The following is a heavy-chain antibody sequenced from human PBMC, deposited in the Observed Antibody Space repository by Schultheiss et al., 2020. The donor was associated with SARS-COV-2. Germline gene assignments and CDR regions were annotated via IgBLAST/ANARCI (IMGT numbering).Heavy chain of an antibody. Sequence: SETLSLTCAVSGGSISSGGYSWSWIRQPPGKGLEWIGYIYHSGSTYYNPSLKSRVTISVDRSKNQFSLKLSSVTAADTAVYYCARGAEPYYDILTGYYMGIGAFDIWGQGTMVTVSS. D-gene: IGHD3-9*01. J-gene: IGHJ3*02. CDR3: ARGAEPYYDILTGYYMGIGAFDI. CDR2: IYHSGST. V-gene: IGHV4-30-2*01. CDR1: GGSISSGGYS.